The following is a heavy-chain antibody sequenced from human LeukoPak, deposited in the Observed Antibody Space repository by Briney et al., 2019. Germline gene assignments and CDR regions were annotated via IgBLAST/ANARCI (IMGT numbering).Heavy chain of an antibody. Sequence: GGSLRLSCAASGXTFSGSAMHRVRQASGKGREWVGRIRSKANNYSTAYAASVKGRFTISRDDLGNTAYLQMNSLKTEDTAVYYCTSRSGNSDYDYYYYGMDVWGQGTTVTVSS. J-gene: IGHJ6*02. CDR1: GXTFSGSA. D-gene: IGHD5-12*01. CDR3: TSRSGNSDYDYYYYGMDV. V-gene: IGHV3-73*01. CDR2: IRSKANNYST.